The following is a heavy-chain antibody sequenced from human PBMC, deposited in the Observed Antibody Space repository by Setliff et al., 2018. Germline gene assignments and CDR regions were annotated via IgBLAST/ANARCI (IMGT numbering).Heavy chain of an antibody. CDR2: IYYSGST. CDR3: AREHGYSYGQTYNYYGMDV. CDR1: GGSISSSCYY. Sequence: SETLSLTCTVSGGSISSSCYYWGWIRQPPGKGLEWIGSIYYSGSTYYNPSLKSRVTISVDTSKNQFSLKLSSVTAADTAVYYCAREHGYSYGQTYNYYGMDVWGQGTTVTVSS. D-gene: IGHD5-18*01. J-gene: IGHJ6*02. V-gene: IGHV4-39*07.